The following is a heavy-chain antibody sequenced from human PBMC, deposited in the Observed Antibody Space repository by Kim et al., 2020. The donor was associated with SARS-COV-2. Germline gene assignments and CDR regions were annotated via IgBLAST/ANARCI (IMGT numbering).Heavy chain of an antibody. CDR2: IYYSGST. V-gene: IGHV4-39*07. D-gene: IGHD3-22*01. J-gene: IGHJ6*02. CDR3: ARDSYYYDSSGYYYYYYGMDV. Sequence: SETLSLTCTVSGGSISSSSYYWGWIRQPPGKGLEWIGSIYYSGSTYYNPSLKSRVTISVDTSKNQFSLKLSSVTAADTAVYYCARDSYYYDSSGYYYYYYGMDVWGQGTTVTVSS. CDR1: GGSISSSSYY.